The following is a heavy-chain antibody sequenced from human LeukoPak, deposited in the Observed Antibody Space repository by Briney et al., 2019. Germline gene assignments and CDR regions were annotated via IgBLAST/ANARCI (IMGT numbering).Heavy chain of an antibody. CDR2: ISPYNGNT. Sequence: ASVKVSCKASGYIFTNYYISWVRQAPGQGLEWMGWISPYNGNTDYAQRLQGRVTMTTDTSTTTAYMELRSLTSDDTAVYYCARGRDYWGQGTLVTVSS. CDR1: GYIFTNYY. J-gene: IGHJ4*02. V-gene: IGHV1-18*01. CDR3: ARGRDY.